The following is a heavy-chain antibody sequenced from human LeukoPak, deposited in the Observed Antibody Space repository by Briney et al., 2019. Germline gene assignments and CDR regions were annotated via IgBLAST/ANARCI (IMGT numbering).Heavy chain of an antibody. Sequence: SETLSLTCTVSGDSIRNSNYYWAWVPQPPGKGLEWLGSIFYSGSTYYNPSLKSRVTISVDTSKNQFSLNLHSVTAADTATYYCARRGITYSSSFFAYWGQGTLVTVSS. CDR3: ARRGITYSSSFFAY. V-gene: IGHV4-39*01. D-gene: IGHD6-13*01. J-gene: IGHJ4*02. CDR1: GDSIRNSNYY. CDR2: IFYSGST.